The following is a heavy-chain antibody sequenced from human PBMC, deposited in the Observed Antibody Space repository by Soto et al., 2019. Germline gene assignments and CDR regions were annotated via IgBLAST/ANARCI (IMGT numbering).Heavy chain of an antibody. Sequence: VQLVESGGGVVQPGRSLRLSCAASGFTFSDYAMHWVRQAPGKGLEWVAVVYDDGRKTHYADSVKGRFTISRDNSKSTVALEMTSQRAEDTAVYYFANWGRQWLDTSDFNYWGQGALVTVSS. V-gene: IGHV3-30*18. CDR2: VYDDGRKT. CDR3: ANWGRQWLDTSDFNY. D-gene: IGHD6-19*01. J-gene: IGHJ4*02. CDR1: GFTFSDYA.